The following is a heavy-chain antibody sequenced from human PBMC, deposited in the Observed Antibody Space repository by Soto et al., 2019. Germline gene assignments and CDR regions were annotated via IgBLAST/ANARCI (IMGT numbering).Heavy chain of an antibody. CDR2: IHYSGST. V-gene: IGHV4-31*01. D-gene: IGHD1-26*01. Sequence: SETLSLTCTVSGGSISSGNYYWSWIRQHPGKGLEWIGYIHYSGSTYYNPSLKSQVTISIDTSKNQFSLKLSSVTAADTAVYYCARMGESIVGATKEIDYWGQGTRVTVSS. CDR3: ARMGESIVGATKEIDY. J-gene: IGHJ4*02. CDR1: GGSISSGNYY.